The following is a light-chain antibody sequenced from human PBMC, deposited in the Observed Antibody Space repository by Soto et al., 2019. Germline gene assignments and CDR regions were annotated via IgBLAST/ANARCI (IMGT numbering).Light chain of an antibody. V-gene: IGLV2-14*01. Sequence: QSALTQPASVSGSPGQSIAISCTGTRSDVGAYNYVSWYQQHPGKAPKLMISEVTNRPSGVSDRFSGSKSGNTAPLTISGLQAEDEADYYCSSFTSRFTFVFGTGTKVTV. J-gene: IGLJ1*01. CDR1: RSDVGAYNY. CDR2: EVT. CDR3: SSFTSRFTFV.